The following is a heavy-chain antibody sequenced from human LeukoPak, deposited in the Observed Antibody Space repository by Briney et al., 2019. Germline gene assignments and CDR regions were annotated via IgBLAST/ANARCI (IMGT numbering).Heavy chain of an antibody. D-gene: IGHD3-9*01. CDR2: IYPGDSDT. CDR1: GYSFTNYW. V-gene: IGHV5-51*01. CDR3: ARHANNYDILTGAYYYMDV. J-gene: IGHJ6*03. Sequence: GESLKISCKGSGYSFTNYWIGWVRQMPGKGLEWMRIIYPGDSDTRYSPSFQGQVTISADKSISTAYLQWSSLKASDTAMYYCARHANNYDILTGAYYYMDVWGKGTTVTVSS.